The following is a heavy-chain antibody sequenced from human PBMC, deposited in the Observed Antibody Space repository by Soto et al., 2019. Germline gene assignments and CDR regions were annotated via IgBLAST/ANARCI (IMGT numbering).Heavy chain of an antibody. CDR3: TPNSYIVGATY. J-gene: IGHJ4*02. CDR1: GFTFSVSA. V-gene: IGHV3-73*02. D-gene: IGHD1-26*01. Sequence: EVLLVESGGGLVQPGGSLKLSCAASGFTFSVSAMHWVRQASGKGLEWVGRIKSKANTYATAYAASVKGRFIISRDDSKNMAYLQMNSLKTEDKAVYYCTPNSYIVGATYWGQGTLVTVSS. CDR2: IKSKANTYAT.